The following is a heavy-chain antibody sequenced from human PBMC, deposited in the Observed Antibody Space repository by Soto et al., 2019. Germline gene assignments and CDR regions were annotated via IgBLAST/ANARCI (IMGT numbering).Heavy chain of an antibody. J-gene: IGHJ6*02. CDR1: GYSFTSYW. CDR2: IDPSDSYT. Sequence: GESLKISCKGSGYSFTSYWISWVRQMPGKGLEWMGRIDPSDSYTNYSPSFQGHVAISADKSISTAYLQWSSLKASDTAMYYCARQRYSSSWDYYYYGMDVWGQGPTVTVSS. V-gene: IGHV5-10-1*01. D-gene: IGHD6-13*01. CDR3: ARQRYSSSWDYYYYGMDV.